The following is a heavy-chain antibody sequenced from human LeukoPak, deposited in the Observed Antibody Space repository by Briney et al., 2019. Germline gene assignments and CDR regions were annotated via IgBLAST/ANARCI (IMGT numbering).Heavy chain of an antibody. CDR3: TRHFEGGGRSFLPKTYYYYGMDV. V-gene: IGHV3-73*01. Sequence: PGGSLRLSCAASGFTFSGSAMHWVRQASGKGLEWVGRIRSKANSYATAYAASVKGRFTISRDDSKNTAYLQMNSLKTEDTAVYYCTRHFEGGGRSFLPKTYYYYGMDVWGQGTTVTVSS. CDR2: IRSKANSYAT. J-gene: IGHJ6*02. D-gene: IGHD1-26*01. CDR1: GFTFSGSA.